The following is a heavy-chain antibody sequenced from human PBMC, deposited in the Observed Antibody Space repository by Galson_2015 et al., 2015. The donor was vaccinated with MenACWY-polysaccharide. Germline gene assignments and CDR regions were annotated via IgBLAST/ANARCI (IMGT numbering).Heavy chain of an antibody. CDR1: RFTFSSYG. Sequence: SLRLSCAASRFTFSSYGMHWVRQAPGKGLEWVAFIRYDGGEKNYANSVKGRFTISRDNSKNMMYLQMNSRSGDDTAVYYCAKDDLAPRPGWFDPWGQGALVTVSS. CDR3: AKDDLAPRPGWFDP. CDR2: IRYDGGEK. D-gene: IGHD6-6*01. V-gene: IGHV3-30*02. J-gene: IGHJ5*02.